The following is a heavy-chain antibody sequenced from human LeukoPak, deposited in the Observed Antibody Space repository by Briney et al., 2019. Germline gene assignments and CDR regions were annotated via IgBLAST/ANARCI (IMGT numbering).Heavy chain of an antibody. V-gene: IGHV1-18*04. CDR1: GYTFTSYG. J-gene: IGHJ4*02. D-gene: IGHD6-19*01. Sequence: ASVKVSCKASGYTFTSYGISWVRQAPGQGLEWMGWISIYNGNTNYAQKFQGRVTMSTDTMTADTSTSTAYMELRSLRSDDTAVYYCARDQDRIAVAEFDYWGQGTLVTVSS. CDR3: ARDQDRIAVAEFDY. CDR2: ISIYNGNT.